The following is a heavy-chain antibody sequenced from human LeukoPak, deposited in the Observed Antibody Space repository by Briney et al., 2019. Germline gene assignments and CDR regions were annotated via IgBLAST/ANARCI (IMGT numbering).Heavy chain of an antibody. Sequence: ASVKVSCKASGYTFTSYAMHWVRQAPGQRLEWMGWINAGNGNTKYSQKFQGRVTITRDTSASTAYMELSSLRSEDTAVYYCARAVAGNYGMDVWGQGTTVTVSS. V-gene: IGHV1-3*01. CDR2: INAGNGNT. CDR3: ARAVAGNYGMDV. D-gene: IGHD6-13*01. J-gene: IGHJ6*02. CDR1: GYTFTSYA.